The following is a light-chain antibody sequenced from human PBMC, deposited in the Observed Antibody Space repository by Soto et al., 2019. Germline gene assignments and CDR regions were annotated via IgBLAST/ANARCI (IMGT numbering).Light chain of an antibody. CDR2: DVS. Sequence: DNLMTQSPSILYAYVRDRVTNTCRATQNINNWLAWYQQKLGRAPKLLIYDVSSLQTGVPSRFSGSGSGTEFTLTISNLQADDFATYFCQQYNSLFGQGTRLELK. CDR3: QQYNSL. V-gene: IGKV1-5*01. J-gene: IGKJ2*01. CDR1: QNINNW.